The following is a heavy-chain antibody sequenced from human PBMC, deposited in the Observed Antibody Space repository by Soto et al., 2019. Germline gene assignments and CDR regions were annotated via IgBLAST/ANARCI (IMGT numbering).Heavy chain of an antibody. J-gene: IGHJ5*02. CDR3: AREIVTAGGNNYFDP. Sequence: SETLSLTCGVSGGTVTSSHWWSWVRQSPGRGLEWIGNVYHTGDTNFNPSLQSRVTFSVDKSNNQFSLRLTSVTAADTAVYFCAREIVTAGGNNYFDPWGPGTLVTVSS. CDR2: VYHTGDT. V-gene: IGHV4-4*02. CDR1: GGTVTSSHW. D-gene: IGHD2-21*02.